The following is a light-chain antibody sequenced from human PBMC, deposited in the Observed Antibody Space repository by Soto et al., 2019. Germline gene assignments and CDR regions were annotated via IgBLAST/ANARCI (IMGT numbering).Light chain of an antibody. CDR2: DAS. V-gene: IGKV3-11*01. CDR3: QQRSNPYT. J-gene: IGKJ2*01. CDR1: QSVSSY. Sequence: EIVLTQSPATLSLSPGERATLSCRASQSVSSYLAWYQQKPGQAPRLLIYDASNRATGIPARFSGSGSGTDFTLTISSLEPVDFAVYYCQQRSNPYTFGQGTKLEIK.